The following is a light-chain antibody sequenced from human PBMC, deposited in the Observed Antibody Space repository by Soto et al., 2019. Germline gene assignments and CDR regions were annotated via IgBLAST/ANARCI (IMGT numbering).Light chain of an antibody. Sequence: IVLTQSPATLSLSPGERATLSCRASQSVSSYLAWYQQKPGQAPRLLIYDASNRATGIPARFSGSGSGTDFTLTIISLEPEDFAVYYCQQRTNWLYTFGQGTKLEIK. J-gene: IGKJ2*01. CDR2: DAS. V-gene: IGKV3-11*01. CDR3: QQRTNWLYT. CDR1: QSVSSY.